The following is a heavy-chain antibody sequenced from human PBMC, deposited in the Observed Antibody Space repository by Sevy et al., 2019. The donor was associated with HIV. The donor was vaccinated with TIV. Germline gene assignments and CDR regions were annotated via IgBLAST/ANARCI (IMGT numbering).Heavy chain of an antibody. CDR1: GFTFSSFG. V-gene: IGHV3-30*18. D-gene: IGHD3-10*01. J-gene: IGHJ4*03. CDR3: AKDGPPYYTSGSYMYSFDY. CDR2: ISYDGSDR. Sequence: GGSLRLSCAASGFTFSSFGMHWVRQVPGKGLEWVSFISYDGSDRRYVDSVKGRFSISRDSSKNTLYLQMNSLRGGDTAVYYCAKDGPPYYTSGSYMYSFDYWGQGAMVTVSS.